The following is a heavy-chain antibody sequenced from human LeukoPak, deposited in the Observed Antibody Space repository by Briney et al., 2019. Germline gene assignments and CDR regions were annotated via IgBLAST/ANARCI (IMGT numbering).Heavy chain of an antibody. Sequence: SETLSLTCTVSGGSISSGDYYWSWIRQPPGEGLEWIGYIYYSGSTYYNPSLKSRVTISVDTSKNQFSLKLSSVTAADTAVYYCARDGGGGQAYDYWGQGTLVTVSS. CDR1: GGSISSGDYY. CDR2: IYYSGST. J-gene: IGHJ4*02. D-gene: IGHD3-16*01. CDR3: ARDGGGGQAYDY. V-gene: IGHV4-30-4*01.